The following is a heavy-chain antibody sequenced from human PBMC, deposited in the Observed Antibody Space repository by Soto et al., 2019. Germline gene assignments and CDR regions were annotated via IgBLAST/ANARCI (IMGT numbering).Heavy chain of an antibody. CDR2: INRDGSST. V-gene: IGHV3-74*01. D-gene: IGHD1-26*01. CDR3: ARDSGTDAFDI. J-gene: IGHJ3*02. Sequence: GGSLRLSCAASGFTFSSYWMHWVRQAPGKGLMWVSRINRDGSSTTYADSVKGRFTISRDNAKNTLYLQMNSLRAEDTAVYYCARDSGTDAFDIWGQGTMVTVSS. CDR1: GFTFSSYW.